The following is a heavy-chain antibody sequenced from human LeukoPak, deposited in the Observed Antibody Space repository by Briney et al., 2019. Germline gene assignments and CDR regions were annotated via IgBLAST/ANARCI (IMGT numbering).Heavy chain of an antibody. Sequence: QPGRSLRLSCAASGFTFSSHGMHWVRQTPGKGLEWVAFISYDGNNKYYADSVKGRFTISRDNSKNTLYLQMISLRAEDTAVYYCATHHREGVTGREYFQHWGQGTLVTVSS. V-gene: IGHV3-30*03. D-gene: IGHD6-19*01. CDR2: ISYDGNNK. J-gene: IGHJ1*01. CDR1: GFTFSSHG. CDR3: ATHHREGVTGREYFQH.